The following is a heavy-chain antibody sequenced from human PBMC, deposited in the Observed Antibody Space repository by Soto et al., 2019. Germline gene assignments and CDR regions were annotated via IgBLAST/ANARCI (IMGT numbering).Heavy chain of an antibody. J-gene: IGHJ6*02. CDR1: GYSFTSYW. Sequence: PGETLKISCKGSGYSFTSYWIGWVRQMPGKGLEWMGIIYPGDSDTRYSPSFQGQVTISADKSISTAYLQWSSLKASDTAMYYCARHKRHRVNPTWRHSSLNYYYYGMDVWGQGTTVTVSS. D-gene: IGHD6-13*01. CDR3: ARHKRHRVNPTWRHSSLNYYYYGMDV. V-gene: IGHV5-51*01. CDR2: IYPGDSDT.